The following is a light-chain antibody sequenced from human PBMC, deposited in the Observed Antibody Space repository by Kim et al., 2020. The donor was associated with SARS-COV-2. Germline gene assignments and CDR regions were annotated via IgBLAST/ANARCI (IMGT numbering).Light chain of an antibody. J-gene: IGKJ2*01. CDR3: QQVNSYPHT. V-gene: IGKV1-9*01. CDR2: VAS. CDR1: QGISGY. Sequence: GDRVTITCRASQGISGYLAWYQQKPGKAPKLLIYVASILQSGVPSRFSGSESGTEFTLTISGLQPEDLATYYCQQVNSYPHTFGQGTKL.